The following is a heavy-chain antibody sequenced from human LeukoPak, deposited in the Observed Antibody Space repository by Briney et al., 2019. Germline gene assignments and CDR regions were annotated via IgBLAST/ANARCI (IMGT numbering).Heavy chain of an antibody. V-gene: IGHV4-34*01. CDR2: INHSGST. Sequence: KTSETLSLTCVGYGGSFSAYYWTWIRQPPGKGLEWIGEINHSGSTDYNPSLKSRVTISADTSKNQFSLKLSSVTAADTAVYYCARVSGLRLSTWGQGTLVTVSS. D-gene: IGHD5-12*01. CDR3: ARVSGLRLST. J-gene: IGHJ4*02. CDR1: GGSFSAYY.